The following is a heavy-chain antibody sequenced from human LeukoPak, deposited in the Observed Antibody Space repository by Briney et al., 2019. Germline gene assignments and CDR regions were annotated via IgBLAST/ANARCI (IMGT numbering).Heavy chain of an antibody. CDR3: ARVVVAAHDAFDI. Sequence: ASVKVSCKASGYTFTNYNIGWVRQAPGQGLEWMGWISAYNGNTNYAQKFQGRVTMTTDTSTSTAFMEVRSLISDDTAVYYCARVVVAAHDAFDIWGQGTMVTVSS. J-gene: IGHJ3*02. D-gene: IGHD2-15*01. V-gene: IGHV1-18*01. CDR2: ISAYNGNT. CDR1: GYTFTNYN.